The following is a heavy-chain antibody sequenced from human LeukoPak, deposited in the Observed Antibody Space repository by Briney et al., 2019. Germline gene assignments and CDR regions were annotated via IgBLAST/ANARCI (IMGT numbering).Heavy chain of an antibody. J-gene: IGHJ3*02. CDR1: GYSFTSYW. V-gene: IGHV5-51*01. CDR2: ISFGDSDS. Sequence: RGESLKISCKGSGYSFTSYWIGWVRQMPGKGLEWMGIISFGDSDSRYSPSFQGQVTISVDKSINTAYLQWSSLKASDTAMYYCATARPHRGFDIWGQGTMVTVSS. CDR3: ATARPHRGFDI.